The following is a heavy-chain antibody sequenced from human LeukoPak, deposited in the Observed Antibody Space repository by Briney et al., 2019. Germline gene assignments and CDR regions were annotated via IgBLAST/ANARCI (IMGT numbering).Heavy chain of an antibody. CDR3: ARDPYSGYDLQAFDY. J-gene: IGHJ4*02. Sequence: PGGSLRLSCAASRFTFSRYSMNWVRQAPGKGLEWVSYISGSSSTMHYADSVKGRFTISRDSAKNSLYLQMNSLRVEDTAVYYCARDPYSGYDLQAFDYWGQGTLVTVSS. CDR2: ISGSSSTM. CDR1: RFTFSRYS. V-gene: IGHV3-48*01. D-gene: IGHD5-12*01.